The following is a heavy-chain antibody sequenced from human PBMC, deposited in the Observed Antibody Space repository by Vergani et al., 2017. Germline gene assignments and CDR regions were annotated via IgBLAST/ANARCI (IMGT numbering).Heavy chain of an antibody. Sequence: QVQLVESGGGVVQRGGSLRLSCVTSGFTLSNYDMQWIRQGPGKGLEFVAFIQFDGSNQYYADSVKGRFTLSRDFSKNTLYLQMNSLRTDDTATYYCAKHFRSWGIDSWGQGTQVIVSS. V-gene: IGHV3-30*02. J-gene: IGHJ4*02. CDR1: GFTLSNYD. CDR3: AKHFRSWGIDS. CDR2: IQFDGSNQ. D-gene: IGHD3-10*01.